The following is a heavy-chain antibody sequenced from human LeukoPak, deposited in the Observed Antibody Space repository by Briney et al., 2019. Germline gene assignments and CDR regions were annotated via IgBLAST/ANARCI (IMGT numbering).Heavy chain of an antibody. CDR3: ARHDSSGTDY. CDR2: IIPIFGTA. V-gene: IGHV1-69*05. J-gene: IGHJ4*02. D-gene: IGHD6-19*01. CDR1: GGTFSSYA. Sequence: EASVKVSCKASGGTFSSYAISWVRQAPGQGLEWMGGIIPIFGTANYAQKFQGRVTITTNESTSTAYMELSSLRSEDTAVYYCARHDSSGTDYWGQGTLVTVSS.